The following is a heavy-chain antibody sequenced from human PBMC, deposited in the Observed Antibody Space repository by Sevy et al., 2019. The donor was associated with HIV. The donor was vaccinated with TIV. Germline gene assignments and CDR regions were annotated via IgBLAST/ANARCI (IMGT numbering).Heavy chain of an antibody. V-gene: IGHV5-51*01. Sequence: GESLKISCQGSGYSFTTYWIGWVRQMPGKGLEWMGLIYPGDSATKYSPSFQGQVTFSADKSISTAYLQWTSLKASDTAIYYCARGRAAAGPDYWGQGTLVTVSS. D-gene: IGHD3-10*01. CDR2: IYPGDSAT. CDR3: ARGRAAAGPDY. CDR1: GYSFTTYW. J-gene: IGHJ4*02.